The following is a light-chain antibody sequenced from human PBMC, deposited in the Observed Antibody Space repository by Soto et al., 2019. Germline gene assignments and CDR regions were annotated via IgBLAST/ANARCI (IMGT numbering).Light chain of an antibody. Sequence: EIVLTQSPATLSLSPGERATLSCRASQSVSSYLAWYQQKPGQAPRLLIYDASNRATGIPARFSGSGSGTDFTLTISSLEREDFAVYYCQQRSKWPPTFGQGTKVEIK. J-gene: IGKJ1*01. V-gene: IGKV3-11*01. CDR3: QQRSKWPPT. CDR2: DAS. CDR1: QSVSSY.